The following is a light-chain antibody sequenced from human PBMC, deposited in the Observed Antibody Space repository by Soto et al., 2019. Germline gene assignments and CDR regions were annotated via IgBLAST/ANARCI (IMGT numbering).Light chain of an antibody. CDR1: SGSIANNY. J-gene: IGLJ2*01. V-gene: IGLV6-57*04. CDR2: ENK. CDR3: QSFDADFVI. Sequence: NFMLTQPHSVSESPGKTVTISCTRSSGSIANNYVQWYQQRPGSAPTTVIYENKLRPSGGPGRFSGSTDGSSNSASLTSSVLQAEDEADYYCQSFDADFVIFGGGTKLTVL.